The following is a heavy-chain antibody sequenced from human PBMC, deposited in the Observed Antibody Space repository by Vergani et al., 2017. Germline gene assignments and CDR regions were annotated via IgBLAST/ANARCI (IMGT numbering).Heavy chain of an antibody. D-gene: IGHD5-12*01. J-gene: IGHJ6*02. CDR1: GFTFNHYA. CDR2: ISGSGGST. V-gene: IGHV3-23*01. Sequence: EVQLLQSEGAVVQPGGSLRLSCAASGFTFNHYAMNWVRQAPGKGLEWVSGISGSGGSTYYAGSVKGRFTISRDSSKNTLYLEMNSLSAGDTAVYYCAKANPRNSGYDYLYYYHAMDVWGQGTTVTVSS. CDR3: AKANPRNSGYDYLYYYHAMDV.